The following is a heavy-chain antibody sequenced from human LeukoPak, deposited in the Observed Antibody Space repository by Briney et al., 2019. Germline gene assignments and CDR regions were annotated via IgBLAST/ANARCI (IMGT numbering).Heavy chain of an antibody. CDR2: ISHSGST. D-gene: IGHD3-16*02. CDR1: GGSFSGYY. CDR3: ARGQYDYVWGSYRLDY. Sequence: SETLSLTCAVYGGSFSGYYWSWIRQPPGKGLEWIGEISHSGSTNYNPSLKSRVTISVDTSKNRFSLKLSSVTAADTAVYYCARGQYDYVWGSYRLDYWGQGTLVTVSS. V-gene: IGHV4-34*01. J-gene: IGHJ4*02.